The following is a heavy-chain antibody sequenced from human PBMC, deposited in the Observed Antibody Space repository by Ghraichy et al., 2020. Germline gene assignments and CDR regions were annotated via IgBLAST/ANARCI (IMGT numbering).Heavy chain of an antibody. CDR1: TGSISSYY. Sequence: ESLNISCTFSTGSISSYYWTWLRQSPGKGLEWIGNIHYTGKSNYHPALKSRVTMSIDTSRNQFSLWLQSVTAADTAMYYCAGDVGYDFWTGRNWFDPWGQGTLVTVSS. CDR2: IHYTGKS. CDR3: AGDVGYDFWTGRNWFDP. D-gene: IGHD3-3*01. V-gene: IGHV4-59*13. J-gene: IGHJ5*02.